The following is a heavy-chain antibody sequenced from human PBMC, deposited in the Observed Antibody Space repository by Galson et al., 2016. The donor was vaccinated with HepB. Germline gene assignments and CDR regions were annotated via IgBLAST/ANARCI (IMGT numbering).Heavy chain of an antibody. J-gene: IGHJ5*02. Sequence: CAISGDSVSSKSAAWNWIRHSPSRGLEWLGRTYHTSNWYSDYAVSVKSRITINPDTSKNQLSLKLTSVTAADTALYYCARVAVTTVRGWFDPWGQGTLVTVSS. CDR3: ARVAVTTVRGWFDP. D-gene: IGHD3-10*02. CDR1: GDSVSSKSAA. V-gene: IGHV6-1*01. CDR2: TYHTSNWYS.